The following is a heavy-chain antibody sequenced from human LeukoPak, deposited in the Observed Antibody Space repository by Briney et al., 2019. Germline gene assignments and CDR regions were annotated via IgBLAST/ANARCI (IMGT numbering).Heavy chain of an antibody. CDR1: GGSITSTNY. CDR3: AREGGPYRPLDY. J-gene: IGHJ4*02. V-gene: IGHV4-4*02. CDR2: VNLQGST. Sequence: PSEILSLTCGVSGGSITSTNYWTWVRQPPGKGLEWIGEVNLQGSTNYNPSLMGRVVISVDMSENHLSLQLTSVTAADTAVYYCAREGGPYRPLDYSGQGTLVTVSS.